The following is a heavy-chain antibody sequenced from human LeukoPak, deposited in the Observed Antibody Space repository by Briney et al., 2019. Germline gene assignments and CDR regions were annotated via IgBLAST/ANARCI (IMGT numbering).Heavy chain of an antibody. D-gene: IGHD3-10*01. CDR2: IIPILGIA. Sequence: ASVKVSCKASGGTFSSYAISWVRQAPGQGLEWMGRIIPILGIANYAQKFQGRVTITADKSTSTAYMELSSLRSEDTAVYYCARESSGSYYVRDFDYWGQGTLVTVSS. J-gene: IGHJ4*02. V-gene: IGHV1-69*04. CDR1: GGTFSSYA. CDR3: ARESSGSYYVRDFDY.